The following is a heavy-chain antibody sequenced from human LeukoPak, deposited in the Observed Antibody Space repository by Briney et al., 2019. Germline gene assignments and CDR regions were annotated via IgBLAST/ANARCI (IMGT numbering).Heavy chain of an antibody. V-gene: IGHV3-15*01. Sequence: GGSLRLSCAASGFTFSNYEMNWVRQAPGKGPEWVGRIKSKRDGGTTDYAAPVKGRFTISRDDSKNTLYLQMNSLKTEDTAVYYCTTDQGAVTGRGGRRDYFDYWGQGTLVTVSS. D-gene: IGHD6-19*01. CDR1: GFTFSNYE. J-gene: IGHJ4*02. CDR2: IKSKRDGGTT. CDR3: TTDQGAVTGRGGRRDYFDY.